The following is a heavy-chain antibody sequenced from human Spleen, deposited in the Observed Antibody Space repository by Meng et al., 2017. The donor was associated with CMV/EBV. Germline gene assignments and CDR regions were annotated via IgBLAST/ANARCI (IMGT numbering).Heavy chain of an antibody. CDR2: INHSGST. D-gene: IGHD4-17*01. V-gene: IGHV4-34*01. CDR3: ARGATTSVKRANFDY. J-gene: IGHJ4*02. Sequence: GSLRLSCAVYGGSFSGYYWSWIRQPPGKGLEWIGEINHSGSTNYNPSLKSRVTISVDTSKNQFSLKLSSVTAADTAVYYCARGATTSVKRANFDYWGQGTLVTVSS. CDR1: GGSFSGYY.